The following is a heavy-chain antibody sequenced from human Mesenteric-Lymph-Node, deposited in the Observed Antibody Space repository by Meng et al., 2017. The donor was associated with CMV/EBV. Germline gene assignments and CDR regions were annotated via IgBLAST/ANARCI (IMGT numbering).Heavy chain of an antibody. Sequence: GSYWSWIRQPPGKGLEWIGEINHSGSTNYNPSLKSRVTISVDTSKNQFSLKLSSVTAADTAVYYCARGLSRRVYYDFWSGRGYFDYWGQGTLVTVSS. D-gene: IGHD3-3*01. CDR1: GSY. V-gene: IGHV4-34*01. CDR3: ARGLSRRVYYDFWSGRGYFDY. J-gene: IGHJ4*02. CDR2: INHSGST.